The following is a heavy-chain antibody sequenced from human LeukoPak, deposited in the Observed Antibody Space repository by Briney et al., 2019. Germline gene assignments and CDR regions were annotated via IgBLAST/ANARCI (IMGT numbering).Heavy chain of an antibody. J-gene: IGHJ5*02. Sequence: ASETLSLTCAVYGGSFSAYYWSWIRQPPGKGLEWIGSIYYSGSTNYNPSLKSRVTISVDTSKNQFSLKLRSVTAADTAVYCCARVPGGWINWFDPWGQGTLVTVSS. CDR3: ARVPGGWINWFDP. CDR2: IYYSGST. V-gene: IGHV4-34*01. CDR1: GGSFSAYY. D-gene: IGHD6-19*01.